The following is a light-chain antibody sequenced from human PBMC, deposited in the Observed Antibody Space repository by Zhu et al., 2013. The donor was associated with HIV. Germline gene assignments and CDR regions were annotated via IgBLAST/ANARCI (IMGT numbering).Light chain of an antibody. J-gene: IGKJ4*01. CDR3: HQYRNSPLT. Sequence: EVVLTQSPATLSLSPGERATLSCRASQSVDIYLAWYQQKPGQAPRLLISGASTRATGIPARFSGSGSGTDFTLTISRLEPEDFAVYYCHQYRNSPLTFGGGTRVEIK. CDR1: QSVDIY. V-gene: IGKV3-11*01. CDR2: GAS.